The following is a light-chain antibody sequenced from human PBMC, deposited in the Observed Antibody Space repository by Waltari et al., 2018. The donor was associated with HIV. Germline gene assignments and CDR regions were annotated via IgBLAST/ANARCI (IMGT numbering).Light chain of an antibody. CDR2: EDI. Sequence: SYELTQPSSVSVSPGQTASITCSGDILAKKYGRWFQHKPGQAPVLVIYEDIERPSGIPERFSGSSSGTTVTLTITGAHVEDDADYYCYSAGDHDVVFGGGTKLTVL. CDR1: ILAKKY. J-gene: IGLJ2*01. CDR3: YSAGDHDVV. V-gene: IGLV3-27*01.